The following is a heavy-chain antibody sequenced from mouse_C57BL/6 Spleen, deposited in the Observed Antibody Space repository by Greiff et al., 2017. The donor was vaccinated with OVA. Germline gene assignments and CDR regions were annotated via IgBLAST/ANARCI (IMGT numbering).Heavy chain of an antibody. CDR3: AREGLTTVVATGPFAY. CDR1: GYTFTSYW. Sequence: VQLQQPGAELVKPGASVKMSCKASGYTFTSYWITWVKQRPGQGLEWIGDIYPGSGSTNYNEKFKSKATLTVDTSSSTAYMQLSSLTSEDSAVYYCAREGLTTVVATGPFAYWGQGTLVTVSA. V-gene: IGHV1-55*01. J-gene: IGHJ3*01. D-gene: IGHD1-1*01. CDR2: IYPGSGST.